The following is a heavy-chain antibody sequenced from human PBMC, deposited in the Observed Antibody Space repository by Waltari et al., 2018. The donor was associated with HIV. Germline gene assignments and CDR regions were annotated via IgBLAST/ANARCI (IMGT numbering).Heavy chain of an antibody. CDR2: IIPIFGTA. CDR1: GCTFSRYA. V-gene: IGHV1-69*12. D-gene: IGHD3-10*01. Sequence: QVQLVQSGAVVKMPGSSVKVSCKAAGCTFSRYAISWVRQAPGKGLEWMGGIIPIFGTANYAQKFQGRVTITADESTSTAYMELSSLRSEDTAVYYCARAMVRGVIGPYSFDYWGQGTLVTVSS. J-gene: IGHJ4*02. CDR3: ARAMVRGVIGPYSFDY.